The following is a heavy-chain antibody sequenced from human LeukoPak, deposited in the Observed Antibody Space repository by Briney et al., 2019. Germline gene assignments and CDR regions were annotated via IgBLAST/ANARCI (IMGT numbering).Heavy chain of an antibody. CDR1: GYTFTSYG. CDR2: ISAYNGNT. CDR3: ARDQVGPTVSPESPSDY. V-gene: IGHV1-18*01. D-gene: IGHD1-26*01. Sequence: ASVKVSCKASGYTFTSYGIGWVRQPPGQGLEWMGWISAYNGNTNYAQKLQGRVTMTTDTSTSTAYMELRSLRSDDTAVYYCARDQVGPTVSPESPSDYWGQGTLVTVSS. J-gene: IGHJ4*02.